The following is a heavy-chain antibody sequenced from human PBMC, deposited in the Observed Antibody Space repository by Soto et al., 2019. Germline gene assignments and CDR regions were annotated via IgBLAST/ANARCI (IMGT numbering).Heavy chain of an antibody. D-gene: IGHD1-1*01. CDR2: ISSSGTSI. V-gene: IGHV3-48*03. J-gene: IGHJ4*02. CDR3: TRKKLAALKAPFDY. CDR1: GFGFSDYE. Sequence: AGGSLRLSCAASGFGFSDYEMTWVRQAPGKGLEWVSYISSSGTSIYYADSVKGRFTISRDNAKNFLFLQMNSLRVEDTSVYYCTRKKLAALKAPFDYWGQGVLVTVSS.